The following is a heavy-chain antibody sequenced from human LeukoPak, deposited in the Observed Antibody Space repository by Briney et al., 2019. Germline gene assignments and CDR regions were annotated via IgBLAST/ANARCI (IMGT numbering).Heavy chain of an antibody. CDR1: GFTFSGSA. CDR3: TRDSGTYNWFDP. V-gene: IGHV3-73*01. Sequence: GGPLRLSCAASGFTFSGSAIHWVRQSSGKGLEWVGQIDKKDKGYATATAHAASVKGRFTISRDDSINTAYLQMKSLKTEDTALYYCTRDSGTYNWFDPSGQGTLFTVSS. D-gene: IGHD1-26*01. J-gene: IGHJ5*02. CDR2: IDKKDKGYATAT.